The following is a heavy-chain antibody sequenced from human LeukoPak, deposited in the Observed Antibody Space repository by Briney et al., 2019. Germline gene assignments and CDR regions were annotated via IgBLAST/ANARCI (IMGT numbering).Heavy chain of an antibody. Sequence: PGGSLRLSCAASGFTFDDYGMSWVRQAPGKGLEWVSGINWNGGSTGYADSVKGRFTISRDNAKNSLHLQMNSLRAEDTALYYCARSRDYYGSGSFDYWGQGTLVTVSS. J-gene: IGHJ4*02. CDR2: INWNGGST. CDR3: ARSRDYYGSGSFDY. V-gene: IGHV3-20*04. CDR1: GFTFDDYG. D-gene: IGHD3-10*01.